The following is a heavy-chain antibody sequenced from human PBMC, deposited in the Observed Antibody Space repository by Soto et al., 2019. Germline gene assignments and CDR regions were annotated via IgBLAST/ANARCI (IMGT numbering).Heavy chain of an antibody. Sequence: GGSLRLSCAASGLAVSNSYFNWVRQAPGKGLEWVAILYSYVSAAYADSVRGRFTISRDHSKNTLYLQMNNLRAEDTAVYYCAKGPHYYGSGSQYGMDVWGQGTTVTVSS. D-gene: IGHD3-10*01. CDR2: LYSYVSA. CDR1: GLAVSNSY. V-gene: IGHV3-53*01. J-gene: IGHJ6*02. CDR3: AKGPHYYGSGSQYGMDV.